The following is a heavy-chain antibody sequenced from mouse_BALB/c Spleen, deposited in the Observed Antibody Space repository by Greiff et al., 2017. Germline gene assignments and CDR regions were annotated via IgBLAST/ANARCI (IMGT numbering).Heavy chain of an antibody. Sequence: EVHLVESGGGLVKPGGSLKLSCAASGFTFSSYAMSWVRQTPEKRLEWVASISSGGSTYYPDSVKGRFTISRDNARNILYLQMSSLRSEDTAMYYCARGRGRSFDYWGQGTTLTVSS. CDR2: ISSGGST. J-gene: IGHJ2*01. V-gene: IGHV5-6-5*01. CDR1: GFTFSSYA. CDR3: ARGRGRSFDY.